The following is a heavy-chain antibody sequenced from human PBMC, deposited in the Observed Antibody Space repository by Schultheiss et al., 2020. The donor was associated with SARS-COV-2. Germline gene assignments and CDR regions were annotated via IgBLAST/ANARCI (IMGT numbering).Heavy chain of an antibody. CDR1: GFTFSTYA. CDR3: AKDSRKTVTTH. D-gene: IGHD4-17*01. J-gene: IGHJ4*02. V-gene: IGHV3-23*01. Sequence: GGSLRLSCAASGFTFSTYAMSWVRQAPGKGLEWLSTISDSGGSTYYADSVKGRFTISRDNSKNTLYLQMNSLRVEDTAVYYCAKDSRKTVTTHWGQGTLVTVSS. CDR2: ISDSGGST.